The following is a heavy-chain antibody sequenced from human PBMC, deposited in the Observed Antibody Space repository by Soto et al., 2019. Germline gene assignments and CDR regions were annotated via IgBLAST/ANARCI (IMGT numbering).Heavy chain of an antibody. CDR1: GGSISSYY. V-gene: IGHV4-59*01. D-gene: IGHD3-9*01. CDR2: IYYSGST. CDR3: ARGQRDSYYDILTGSRYYYYGMDV. Sequence: SETLSLTCTVSGGSISSYYWSWIRQPPGKGLEWIGYIYYSGSTNYNPSLKSRVTISVDTSKNQFSLKLSSVTAADTAVYYCARGQRDSYYDILTGSRYYYYGMDVWGQGTTVTVSS. J-gene: IGHJ6*02.